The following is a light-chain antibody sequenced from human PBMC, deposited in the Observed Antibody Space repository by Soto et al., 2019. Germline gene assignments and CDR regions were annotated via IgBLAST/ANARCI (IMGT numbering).Light chain of an antibody. Sequence: EIVLRQSPGTLSLSPGERATLSCRASQSVSSGYLAWYQQKPGQAPRLLIYAASSRATGIPDRFSGSGSGTDFTLTISRLEPEDFAEYYCQQYGSSRTFGQGTKVDIK. CDR2: AAS. J-gene: IGKJ1*01. CDR3: QQYGSSRT. CDR1: QSVSSGY. V-gene: IGKV3-20*01.